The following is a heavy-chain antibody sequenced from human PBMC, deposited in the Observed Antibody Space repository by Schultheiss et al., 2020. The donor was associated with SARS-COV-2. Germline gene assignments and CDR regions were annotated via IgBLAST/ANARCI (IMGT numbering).Heavy chain of an antibody. Sequence: ASVKVSCKASGYTFTGYYMHWVRQAPGQGLEWMGWINPNSGGTNYAQKFQGRVTMTRDTSISTAYMELSRLRSDDTAVYYCARDSDAEMSFEYWGQGTLVTVSS. CDR2: INPNSGGT. J-gene: IGHJ4*02. D-gene: IGHD5-24*01. CDR3: ARDSDAEMSFEY. CDR1: GYTFTGYY. V-gene: IGHV1-2*02.